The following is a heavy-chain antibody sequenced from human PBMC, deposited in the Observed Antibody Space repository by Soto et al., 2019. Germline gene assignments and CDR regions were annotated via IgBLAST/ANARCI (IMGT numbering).Heavy chain of an antibody. CDR3: ARGGYDILTGYYPDYYYYGMDV. D-gene: IGHD3-9*01. CDR2: INHSGST. Sequence: ETLSLTCAVCGGSFSGYYWSWIRQPPGKGLEWIGEINHSGSTNYNPSLKSRVTISVDTSKNQFSLKLSSVTAADTAVYYCARGGYDILTGYYPDYYYYGMDVWGQGTTVTVSS. V-gene: IGHV4-34*01. J-gene: IGHJ6*02. CDR1: GGSFSGYY.